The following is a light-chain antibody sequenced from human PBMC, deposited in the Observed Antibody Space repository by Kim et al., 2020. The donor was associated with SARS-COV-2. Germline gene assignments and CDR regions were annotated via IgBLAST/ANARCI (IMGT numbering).Light chain of an antibody. Sequence: QSVLTQPPSASGTPGQRVTISCSGSSSNIGGNTANWYQHLPAAAPPLLIYNTDQQPSGVPDRFSGSKSDTSASLAISGLHSEDEADYYCAAWDDSVKGPVFGRGTQLTVL. CDR1: SSNIGGNT. CDR3: AAWDDSVKGPV. V-gene: IGLV1-44*01. J-gene: IGLJ3*02. CDR2: NTD.